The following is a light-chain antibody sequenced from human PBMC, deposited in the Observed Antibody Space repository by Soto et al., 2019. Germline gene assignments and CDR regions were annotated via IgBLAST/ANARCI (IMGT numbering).Light chain of an antibody. CDR2: NTN. J-gene: IGLJ2*01. CDR3: VLYMGSGISV. V-gene: IGLV8-61*01. Sequence: QTVVTQEPSFSVSPGGTVTLTCGLSSGSVSAAYYPSWYQQTPGQTPRTLIYNTNTRSSGVPDRFSGSNLGNKAALTITGAQADDESDYYCVLYMGSGISVFGGGTKLTVL. CDR1: SGSVSAAYY.